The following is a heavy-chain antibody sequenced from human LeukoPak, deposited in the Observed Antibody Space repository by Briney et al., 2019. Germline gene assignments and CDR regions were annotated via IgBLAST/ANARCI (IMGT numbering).Heavy chain of an antibody. D-gene: IGHD1-26*01. CDR3: ARGATSYMDV. CDR1: GFTFSSYA. V-gene: IGHV3-48*04. J-gene: IGHJ6*03. Sequence: QAGGSLRLSCAASGFTFSSYAMSWIRQAPGKGLEWVSHISSSGSNIYYADSVEGRFTISRDNAKNSLYLQMNSLRAEDTAVYYCARGATSYMDVWGKGTTVTVSS. CDR2: ISSSGSNI.